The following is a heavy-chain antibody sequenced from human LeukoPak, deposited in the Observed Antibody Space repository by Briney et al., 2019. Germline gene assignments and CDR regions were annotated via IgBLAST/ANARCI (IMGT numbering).Heavy chain of an antibody. D-gene: IGHD6-13*01. J-gene: IGHJ5*02. CDR3: ARDAPPSSSWPYNWFDP. Sequence: SETLSLTCTVSGGSISSDGYYWSWIRQHPGKGLEWIGYMYYSGNTYYNPSLKSRVTISVDTSKNQFSLKLSSVTAADTAVYYCARDAPPSSSWPYNWFDPWGQGTLVTVSS. CDR1: GGSISSDGYY. CDR2: MYYSGNT. V-gene: IGHV4-31*03.